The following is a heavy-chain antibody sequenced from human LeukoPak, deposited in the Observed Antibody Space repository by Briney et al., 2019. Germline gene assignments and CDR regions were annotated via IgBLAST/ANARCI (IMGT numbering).Heavy chain of an antibody. V-gene: IGHV4-38-2*02. J-gene: IGHJ4*02. CDR1: GFTFSSYS. CDR3: ARDSVLFYFDS. CDR2: IYYSGST. D-gene: IGHD2-21*01. Sequence: KAGGSLRLSCAASGFTFSSYSMNWVRQPPGKGLEWIGSIYYSGSTYYNPSLKSRVTISVDTSKKHFSLELSSVTAADTAVYYCARDSVLFYFDSWGQGTLVTVSS.